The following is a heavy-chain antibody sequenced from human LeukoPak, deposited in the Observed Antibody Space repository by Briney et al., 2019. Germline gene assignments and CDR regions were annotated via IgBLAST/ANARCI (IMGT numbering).Heavy chain of an antibody. CDR2: ISSNGDNT. D-gene: IGHD2-8*01. CDR1: GFTFSTYS. Sequence: GGSLRLSRSASGFTFSTYSMHWVRQAPGKGLEYVSAISSNGDNTYYADSVKGRFIISRDNSKNTLYLQMSSLRTEDAAVYYCVTYCTDSVCSYFDYWGQGTLVTVSS. V-gene: IGHV3-64D*09. CDR3: VTYCTDSVCSYFDY. J-gene: IGHJ4*02.